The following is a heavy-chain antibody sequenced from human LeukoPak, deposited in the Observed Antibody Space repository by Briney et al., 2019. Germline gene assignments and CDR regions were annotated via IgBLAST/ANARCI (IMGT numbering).Heavy chain of an antibody. CDR3: ARGCGIQLWFGACPYGMDV. D-gene: IGHD5-18*01. CDR1: GYTFTSYY. Sequence: SVKVSCKASGYTFTSYYMHWVRQAPGQGLEWMGITNPSGGSTSYAQKFQGRVTMIRDTSTSTVYMELSSLRSEDTAVYYCARGCGIQLWFGACPYGMDVWGQGTTVTVSS. V-gene: IGHV1-46*01. J-gene: IGHJ6*02. CDR2: TNPSGGST.